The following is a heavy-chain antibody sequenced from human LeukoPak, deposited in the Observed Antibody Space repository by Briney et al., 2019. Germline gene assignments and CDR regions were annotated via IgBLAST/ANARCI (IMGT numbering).Heavy chain of an antibody. CDR1: GFTFSDYY. J-gene: IGHJ4*02. Sequence: GGSLRLSCAASGFTFSDYYMSWVRQAPGKGLEWVSAISGSGGSTYYADSVKGRFTISRDNSKNTLYLQMNSLRAEDTAVYYCAKMWIGDYGDYWGQGTLVTVSS. V-gene: IGHV3-23*01. CDR2: ISGSGGST. D-gene: IGHD4-17*01. CDR3: AKMWIGDYGDY.